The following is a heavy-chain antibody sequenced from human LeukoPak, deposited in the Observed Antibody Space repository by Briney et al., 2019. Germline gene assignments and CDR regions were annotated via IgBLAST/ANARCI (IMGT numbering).Heavy chain of an antibody. CDR1: GFTFSSYA. J-gene: IGHJ4*02. D-gene: IGHD5-18*01. CDR2: ISYDGSNK. V-gene: IGHV3-30*04. CDR3: AKDAGYSYGPFDY. Sequence: PGRSLRLSCAASGFTFSSYAMHWVRQAPGKGLEWVAVISYDGSNKYYADSVKGRFTISRDNSKNTLYLQMNSLRAEDTAVYYCAKDAGYSYGPFDYWGQGTLVTVSS.